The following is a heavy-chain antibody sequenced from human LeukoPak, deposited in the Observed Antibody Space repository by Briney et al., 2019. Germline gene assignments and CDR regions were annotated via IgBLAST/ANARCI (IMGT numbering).Heavy chain of an antibody. CDR3: ARAGIVGLFYYYMDV. CDR1: GFTFSSRG. CDR2: IWYDGTNQ. Sequence: GGSLRLSCAASGFTFSSRGMEWVRQAPGKGLEWVALIWYDGTNQYYADSVKGRFTISRDNSKNTLYLQMNSLRADDRAVSYCARAGIVGLFYYYMDVWGKGTTVTVSS. J-gene: IGHJ6*03. V-gene: IGHV3-33*01. D-gene: IGHD2-21*01.